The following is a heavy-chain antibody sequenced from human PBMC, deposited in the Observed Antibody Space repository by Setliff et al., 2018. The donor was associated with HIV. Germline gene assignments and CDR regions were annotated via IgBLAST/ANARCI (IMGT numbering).Heavy chain of an antibody. CDR2: ISYSGGS. CDR3: ARLNVEMFVVMAATPGWFGP. J-gene: IGHJ5*02. V-gene: IGHV4-59*06. CDR1: GGSLSGYH. Sequence: PSETLSLTCAVYGGSLSGYHWSWIRQSPEKGLEWIGYISYSGGSYYNPSLKSRISISMDTSKNQFSLKLKSVTAADTAVYYCARLNVEMFVVMAATPGWFGPWGQGILVTVSS. D-gene: IGHD2-15*01.